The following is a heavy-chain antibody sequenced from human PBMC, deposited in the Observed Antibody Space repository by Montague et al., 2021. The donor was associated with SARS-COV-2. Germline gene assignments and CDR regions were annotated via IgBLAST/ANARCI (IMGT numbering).Heavy chain of an antibody. CDR1: GASISTGIYY. CDR3: ARFGSGTLEFDL. D-gene: IGHD1-26*01. J-gene: IGHJ4*02. CDR2: IRTTGHT. Sequence: TLSLTCTVSGASISTGIYYWIWIRQPAGKELEWFGRIRTTGHTDYXXXLEIRVFMSVDTSTNKFSLSLTSVTAADTAVYFCARFGSGTLEFDLWGRGTLVTVSS. V-gene: IGHV4-61*02.